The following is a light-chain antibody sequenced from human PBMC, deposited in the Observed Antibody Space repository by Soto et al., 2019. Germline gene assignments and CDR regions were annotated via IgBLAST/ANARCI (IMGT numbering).Light chain of an antibody. CDR3: QSYDSTLSARYV. J-gene: IGLJ1*01. V-gene: IGLV1-40*01. Sequence: QSVVTQPPSVSGAPGQRVTISCTVISSDIGANYDVHWYQHRPGTAPKHLIFGNTNRPSGVPDRFSGSKSGTSASLAITGLQAEDEGDYYYQSYDSTLSARYVFGTGTKVTVL. CDR1: SSDIGANYD. CDR2: GNT.